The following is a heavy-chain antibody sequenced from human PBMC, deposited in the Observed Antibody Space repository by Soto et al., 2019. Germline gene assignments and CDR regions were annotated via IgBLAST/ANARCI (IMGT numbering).Heavy chain of an antibody. CDR1: GYTFTSND. J-gene: IGHJ5*02. CDR2: MNTNTNTT. D-gene: IGHD3-3*01. CDR3: AREVMEISSLWLDP. V-gene: IGHV1-8*01. Sequence: QVHLVQSGAEVKKPGASVKVSCKASGYTFTSNDINWVRQAPGRGLEWIGWMNTNTNTTDSAQHFKGRVTLTWNTSISTAYMELSNLNSDDTAVYYCAREVMEISSLWLDPWGQGTLVTVSS.